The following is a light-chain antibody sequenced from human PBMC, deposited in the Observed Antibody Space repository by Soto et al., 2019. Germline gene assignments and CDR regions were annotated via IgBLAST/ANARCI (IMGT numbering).Light chain of an antibody. CDR1: QSINSW. CDR3: LQYKAYPYT. V-gene: IGKV1-5*03. CDR2: KAS. Sequence: DIPMTQSPSTLSASVGDRVTITCRASQSINSWLAWYQQKPGKAPKFLINKASTLESGVPSRISGSGSGTEFTLTISSLQPDDFATYYCLQYKAYPYTFGQGTKLEIK. J-gene: IGKJ2*01.